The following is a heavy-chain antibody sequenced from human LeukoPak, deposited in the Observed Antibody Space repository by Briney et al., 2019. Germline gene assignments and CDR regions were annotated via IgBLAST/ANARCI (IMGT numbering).Heavy chain of an antibody. D-gene: IGHD3-10*01. CDR2: ISSSGSTI. Sequence: GGSLRLSCAASGFPFNSHLMNWVRQAPGRGLEWVSYISSSGSTIYYADSLKGRFTISRDNAKNSLYLQMNTVSAEDTAVYYCARALWCGELIFDYWGKGTLVTVSS. J-gene: IGHJ4*02. V-gene: IGHV3-48*04. CDR1: GFPFNSHL. CDR3: ARALWCGELIFDY.